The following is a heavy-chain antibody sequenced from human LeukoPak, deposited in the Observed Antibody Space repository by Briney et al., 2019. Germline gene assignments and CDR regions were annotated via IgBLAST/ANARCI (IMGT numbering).Heavy chain of an antibody. J-gene: IGHJ6*03. CDR2: FDPEDGET. CDR3: ARDYRMYSSSSLYYYYYMDV. CDR1: GHTLTEFS. Sequence: ASVKVSCKVSGHTLTEFSMHWVRQAPGKRLEWMGRFDPEDGETIYAQKFQGRVTMTRDMSTSTVYMELSSLRSEDTAVYYCARDYRMYSSSSLYYYYYMDVWGKGTTVTVSS. D-gene: IGHD6-6*01. V-gene: IGHV1-24*01.